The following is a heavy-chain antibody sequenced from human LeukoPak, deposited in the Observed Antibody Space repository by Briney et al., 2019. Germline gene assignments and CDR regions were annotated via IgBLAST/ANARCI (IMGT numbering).Heavy chain of an antibody. Sequence: PSETLSLTCAVYGGSFSGYYWSWIRQPPGKGLEWIGEINHSGSTNYNPSLKSRVTISVDTSMNQFSLKLSSVTAADTAVYYCARVGGLRGYSYGPFDYWGQGTLVTVSS. CDR2: INHSGST. CDR1: GGSFSGYY. D-gene: IGHD5-18*01. J-gene: IGHJ4*02. CDR3: ARVGGLRGYSYGPFDY. V-gene: IGHV4-34*01.